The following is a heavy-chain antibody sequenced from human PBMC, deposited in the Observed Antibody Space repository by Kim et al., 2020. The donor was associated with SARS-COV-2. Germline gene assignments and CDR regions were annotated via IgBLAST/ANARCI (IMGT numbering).Heavy chain of an antibody. Sequence: YADPVKGRVTVSRDNSENTLYLQMNSLRAEDTAVYYCSRDRDTGSPATYWGQGTLVTVSS. J-gene: IGHJ4*02. V-gene: IGHV3-33*01. CDR3: SRDRDTGSPATY. D-gene: IGHD1-26*01.